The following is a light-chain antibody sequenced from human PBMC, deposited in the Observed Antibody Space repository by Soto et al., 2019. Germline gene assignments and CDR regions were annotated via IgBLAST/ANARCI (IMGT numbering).Light chain of an antibody. CDR1: QSVSSD. Sequence: EIVLTQSPATVSLSPGERATLSCRASQSVSSDLVWYQQKPGQAPRLLIYDASNRATGIPARFSGSGSGTDFTLTISRLEPEDFAVYYCQQSSNWPRTFGGGTKVEI. J-gene: IGKJ4*01. CDR2: DAS. V-gene: IGKV3-11*01. CDR3: QQSSNWPRT.